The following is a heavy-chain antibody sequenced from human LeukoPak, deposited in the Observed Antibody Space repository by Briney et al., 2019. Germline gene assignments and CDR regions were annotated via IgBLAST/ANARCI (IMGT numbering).Heavy chain of an antibody. CDR2: IYYSGST. D-gene: IGHD4-23*01. V-gene: IGHV4-59*01. CDR1: GGSITSYY. J-gene: IGHJ4*02. Sequence: SETLSLTCTVSGGSITSYYWSWIRQPPGKGLEWIGYIYYSGSTNYNPSLKSRVTISVDTSKNQFSLKLSSVTAADTAVYYCARDYGGNHFDYWGQGTLVTVSS. CDR3: ARDYGGNHFDY.